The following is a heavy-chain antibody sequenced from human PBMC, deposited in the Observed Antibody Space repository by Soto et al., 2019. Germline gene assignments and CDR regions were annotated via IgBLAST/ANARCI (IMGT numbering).Heavy chain of an antibody. V-gene: IGHV1-69*01. Sequence: QVQLVQSGAEVKKPGSSVKFSCKASGGTFSSYAISWVRQAPGQGLEWMGGIIPIFGTANYAQKFQGRVTITADESTSTAYMELSSLRSEDTAVYYCARAPVDCSSTSCYTGWFDPWGQGTLVTVSS. D-gene: IGHD2-2*02. CDR2: IIPIFGTA. J-gene: IGHJ5*02. CDR3: ARAPVDCSSTSCYTGWFDP. CDR1: GGTFSSYA.